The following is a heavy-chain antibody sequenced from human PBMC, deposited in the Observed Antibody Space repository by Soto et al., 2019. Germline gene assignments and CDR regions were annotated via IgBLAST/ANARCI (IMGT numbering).Heavy chain of an antibody. D-gene: IGHD6-13*01. CDR2: IYPGDSDT. V-gene: IGHV5-51*01. Sequence: EVQLVQSGAEVKKPGESLKISCKGSGYSFTSYWIGWVRQMPGKGLEWMGIIYPGDSDTRYSPSFQGQVTISADKSISTAYLQWSSLKASDTAMYYSARLRLAAAAATNWFDPWGQGTLVTVSS. CDR3: ARLRLAAAAATNWFDP. CDR1: GYSFTSYW. J-gene: IGHJ5*02.